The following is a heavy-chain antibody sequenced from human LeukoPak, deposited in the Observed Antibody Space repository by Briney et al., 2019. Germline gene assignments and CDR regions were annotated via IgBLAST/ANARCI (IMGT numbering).Heavy chain of an antibody. CDR3: AREGVGYDFWSGYSPFDY. V-gene: IGHV3-20*04. D-gene: IGHD3-3*01. CDR1: GFTFDDYG. CDR2: INWNGGST. Sequence: GGSLRLSCAASGFTFDDYGMSWVRQAPGKGLEWVSGINWNGGSTGYADSVKGRFTISRDNAKNSLYLQMNSLRAEDTALYYCAREGVGYDFWSGYSPFDYWGQGTLATVSS. J-gene: IGHJ4*02.